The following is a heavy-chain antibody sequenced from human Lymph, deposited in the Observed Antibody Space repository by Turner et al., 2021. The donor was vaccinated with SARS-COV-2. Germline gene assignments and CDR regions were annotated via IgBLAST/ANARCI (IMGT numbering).Heavy chain of an antibody. Sequence: EVQLVQSGAEVKNPGEPLMPSCKGSGSWFTSYWIGWVRQMRGKGLEWMGIIYHGDSDTRYSPSFQGQVTISADKSISTAYLQWSSLKASDSAMYYCARITFYYGSGLYYYYGMDVWGQGTTVTVSS. V-gene: IGHV5-51*03. J-gene: IGHJ6*02. D-gene: IGHD3-10*01. CDR2: IYHGDSDT. CDR1: GSWFTSYW. CDR3: ARITFYYGSGLYYYYGMDV.